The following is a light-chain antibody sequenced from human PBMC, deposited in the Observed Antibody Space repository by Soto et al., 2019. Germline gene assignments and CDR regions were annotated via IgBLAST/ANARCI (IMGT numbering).Light chain of an antibody. CDR3: QLSYSSPSWS. J-gene: IGKJ4*02. V-gene: IGKV1-39*01. CDR1: QSIRTS. Sequence: DVQMTQSPSSLSASVGDRVTITCRASQSIRTSLNWYQQKPGKAPKLLIYGASGLQSGVPSKFSGSGSGTDFTLNISSLHPEDFATYYCQLSYSSPSWSFGRGTELELK. CDR2: GAS.